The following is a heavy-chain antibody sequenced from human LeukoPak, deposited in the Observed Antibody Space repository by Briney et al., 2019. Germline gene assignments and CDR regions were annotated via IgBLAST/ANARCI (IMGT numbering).Heavy chain of an antibody. J-gene: IGHJ4*02. CDR3: AREGGPYRPLDY. Sequence: SGTLSLTCGVSGGSITITNYWTWVRQPPGKGLEWIGEVNLQGSTNYNPSLMGRVAISVDTSENRISLQLTSVTAADTAVYYCAREGGPYRPLDYSGQGTLVTVSS. CDR2: VNLQGST. CDR1: GGSITITNY. V-gene: IGHV4-4*02.